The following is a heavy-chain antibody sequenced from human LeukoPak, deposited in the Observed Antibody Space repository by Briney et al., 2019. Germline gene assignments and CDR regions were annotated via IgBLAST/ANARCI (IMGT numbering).Heavy chain of an antibody. CDR2: ITGSGGNT. CDR3: AKDRVFGVVIIGFDI. D-gene: IGHD3-3*01. J-gene: IGHJ3*02. CDR1: GFIFSDYA. Sequence: GGSLRISCAASGFIFSDYAMTWVRQTPGKGLEWVSVITGSGGNTYYADSVKGRFTISRDNSKNTLYLQMNSLRAEDTAIYYCAKDRVFGVVIIGFDIWGQGTMVTVSS. V-gene: IGHV3-23*01.